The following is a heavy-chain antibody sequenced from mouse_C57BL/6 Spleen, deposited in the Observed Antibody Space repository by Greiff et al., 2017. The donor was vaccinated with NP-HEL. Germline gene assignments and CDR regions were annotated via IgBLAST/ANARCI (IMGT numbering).Heavy chain of an antibody. CDR1: GYTFTDYY. Sequence: EVQLQQSGPELVKPGASVKISCKASGYTFTDYYMNWVKQSHGKSLEWIGDINPNNGGTSYNQKFKGKATLTVDKSSSTAYMELRSLTSEDSAVYYCARLRGRGWYFDVWGTGTTVTVSS. D-gene: IGHD1-3*01. J-gene: IGHJ1*03. CDR3: ARLRGRGWYFDV. V-gene: IGHV1-26*01. CDR2: INPNNGGT.